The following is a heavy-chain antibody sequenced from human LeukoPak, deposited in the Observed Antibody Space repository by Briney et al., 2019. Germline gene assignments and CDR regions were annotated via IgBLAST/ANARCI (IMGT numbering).Heavy chain of an antibody. J-gene: IGHJ5*02. CDR3: ARDSSSWYSSWFDP. CDR1: GGTFSSYA. CDR2: IIPIFGTA. V-gene: IGHV1-69*06. D-gene: IGHD6-13*01. Sequence: SVKVSCKASGGTFSSYAISWVRQAPGQGLEWMGGIIPIFGTANYAQKFQGRVTITADKSTSTAYMELSSLRSEDTAVYYCARDSSSWYSSWFDPWGQGTLVTVSS.